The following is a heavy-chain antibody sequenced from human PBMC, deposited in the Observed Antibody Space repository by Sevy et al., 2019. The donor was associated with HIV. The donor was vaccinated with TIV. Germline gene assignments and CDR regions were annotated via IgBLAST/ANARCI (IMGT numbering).Heavy chain of an antibody. J-gene: IGHJ6*02. CDR3: ARDSSWNYDSYFYGIDV. CDR1: GFSFSGYN. D-gene: IGHD1-7*01. Sequence: GGSLRLSCAASGFSFSGYNMNWVRQAPGKGLEWVSYLSSSTNTIHYADSVKGRFTISRDNAKNSLFLQMNSLRDEDTAVYYCARDSSWNYDSYFYGIDVWGQGTTVTVSS. CDR2: LSSSTNTI. V-gene: IGHV3-48*02.